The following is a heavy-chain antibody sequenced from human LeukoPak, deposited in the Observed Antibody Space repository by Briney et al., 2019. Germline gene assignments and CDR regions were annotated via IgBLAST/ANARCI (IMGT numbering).Heavy chain of an antibody. CDR3: ARDRAYGGLWGY. J-gene: IGHJ4*02. CDR2: ISYDGSNK. D-gene: IGHD4-23*01. Sequence: GGSLRLSCADSGFTFSSYAMQWVRQAPGKVLEWVAVISYDGSNKYYADSVKGRFTISRDNSKNTLYLQMNSLRAEDTAVYYCARDRAYGGLWGYWGQGTLVTVSS. V-gene: IGHV3-30-3*01. CDR1: GFTFSSYA.